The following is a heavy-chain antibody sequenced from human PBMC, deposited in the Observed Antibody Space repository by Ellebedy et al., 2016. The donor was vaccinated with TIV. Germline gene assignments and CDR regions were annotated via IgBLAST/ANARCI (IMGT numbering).Heavy chain of an antibody. CDR3: ARDGAYGDYAPGQYGMDV. V-gene: IGHV3-7*03. J-gene: IGHJ6*02. CDR1: GFSFSSYW. CDR2: IRQDGTK. D-gene: IGHD4-17*01. Sequence: GGSLRLSCVASGFSFSSYWMSWVRQAPGKGLEWVANIRQDGTKNFVDSVKGRFTISRDNAHNSLYLQMNSLRVEDTAVYYCARDGAYGDYAPGQYGMDVWGQGTTVIVS.